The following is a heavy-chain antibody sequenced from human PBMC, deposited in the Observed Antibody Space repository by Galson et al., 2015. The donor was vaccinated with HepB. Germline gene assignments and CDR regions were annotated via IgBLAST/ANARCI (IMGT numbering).Heavy chain of an antibody. V-gene: IGHV3-11*05. CDR3: AREQSWGNWVDP. CDR1: GFTFSDYY. D-gene: IGHD3-16*01. Sequence: SLRLSCAASGFTFSDYYMSWIRQAPGKGLEWVSYISSSSSYTNYADSVKGRFTISRDNAKNSLYLQMNSLRAEDTAVYYCAREQSWGNWVDPWGQGTLVTVSS. CDR2: ISSSSSYT. J-gene: IGHJ5*02.